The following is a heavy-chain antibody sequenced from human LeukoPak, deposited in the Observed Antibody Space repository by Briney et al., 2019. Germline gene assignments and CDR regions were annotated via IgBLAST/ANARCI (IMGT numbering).Heavy chain of an antibody. J-gene: IGHJ4*02. CDR1: GYTFTSCG. CDR3: ARVGMVATAGYFDY. V-gene: IGHV1-18*01. D-gene: IGHD2-21*02. Sequence: ASVKVSCKASGYTFTSCGISWVRQAPGQGLEWMGWISAYNGNTNYAQKLQGRVTMTTDTSTSTAYMELRSLRSDDTAVYYCARVGMVATAGYFDYWGQGTLVTVSS. CDR2: ISAYNGNT.